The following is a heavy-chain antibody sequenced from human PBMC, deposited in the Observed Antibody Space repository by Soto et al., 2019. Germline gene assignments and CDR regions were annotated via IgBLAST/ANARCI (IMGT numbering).Heavy chain of an antibody. CDR3: AGDESYDILTGYYTPQRFDY. CDR1: GFTFSSYA. D-gene: IGHD3-9*01. J-gene: IGHJ4*02. Sequence: GGSLRLSCAASGFTFSSYAMSWVRQAPGKGLEWVSAISGSGGSTYYADSVKGRFTISRDNSKNTLYLQMNSLRAEDTAVYYCAGDESYDILTGYYTPQRFDYWGQGSLVTVSS. CDR2: ISGSGGST. V-gene: IGHV3-23*01.